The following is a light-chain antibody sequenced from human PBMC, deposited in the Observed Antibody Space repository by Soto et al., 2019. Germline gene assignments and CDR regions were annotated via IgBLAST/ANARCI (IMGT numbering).Light chain of an antibody. CDR1: SGHSSYI. J-gene: IGLJ2*01. CDR2: LEGSGSY. Sequence: QTVVTQSSSASASLGSSVKLTCTLSSGHSSYIIAWHQQQPGKAPRYLMKLEGSGSYNKGSGVPDRFSGSSSGADRYLTISNLQSEDKADYYCETCDSNTRVFGGGTKLTVL. CDR3: ETCDSNTRV. V-gene: IGLV4-60*03.